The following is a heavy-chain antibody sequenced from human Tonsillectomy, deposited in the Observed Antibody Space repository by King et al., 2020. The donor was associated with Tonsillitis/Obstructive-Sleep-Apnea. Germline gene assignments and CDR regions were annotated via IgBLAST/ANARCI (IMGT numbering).Heavy chain of an antibody. Sequence: QLVQSGAEVKKPGASVKVSCKASGYTFTNYGISWVRQAPGQGLEWMAWISAHNGHTNYAQKLQGRVTMTTDTSPSTAYMELRSLRSDDTAVYYCARDSMSHYYDSSGYYTFNYWGQGTLVTVSA. J-gene: IGHJ4*02. CDR2: ISAHNGHT. CDR1: GYTFTNYG. CDR3: ARDSMSHYYDSSGYYTFNY. V-gene: IGHV1-18*01. D-gene: IGHD3-22*01.